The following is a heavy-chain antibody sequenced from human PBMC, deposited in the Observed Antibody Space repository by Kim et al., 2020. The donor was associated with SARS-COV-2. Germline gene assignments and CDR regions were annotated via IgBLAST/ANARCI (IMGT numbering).Heavy chain of an antibody. CDR2: IYYSGST. CDR3: ARHTYYYDSSGYLDAFDI. CDR1: GGSISSSSYY. Sequence: SETLSLTCTVSGGSISSSSYYWGWIRQPPGKGLEWIGSIYYSGSTYYNPSLKSRVTISVDTSKNQFSLKLSSVTAADTAVYYCARHTYYYDSSGYLDAFDIWGQGTMVTVSS. J-gene: IGHJ3*02. V-gene: IGHV4-39*01. D-gene: IGHD3-22*01.